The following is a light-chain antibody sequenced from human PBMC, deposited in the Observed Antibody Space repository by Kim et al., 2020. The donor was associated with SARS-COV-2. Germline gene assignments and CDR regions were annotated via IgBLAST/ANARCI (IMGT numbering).Light chain of an antibody. CDR1: QGIRND. CDR3: LQDYNYPWT. CDR2: AAS. J-gene: IGKJ1*01. V-gene: IGKV1-6*01. Sequence: EPVEDRVTITCRASQGIRNDLGWYQQKPGKAPKLLIYAASSLQSGVPSRFSGSGSGTDFTLTISSLQPEDFATYYCLQDYNYPWTFGQGTKVDIK.